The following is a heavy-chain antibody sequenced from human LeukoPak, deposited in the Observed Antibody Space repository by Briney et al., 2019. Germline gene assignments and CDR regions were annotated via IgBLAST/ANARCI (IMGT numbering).Heavy chain of an antibody. CDR2: INPDSGGT. Sequence: ASVKVSCKASGYTFTGYYMHWVRQAPGQGLEWMGWINPDSGGTNYAQKFQGRVTMTRDTSISTAYMELSRLRSEDTAVYYCARAGDYDFWSGYYNSWFDPWGQGTLVTVSS. CDR3: ARAGDYDFWSGYYNSWFDP. V-gene: IGHV1-2*02. D-gene: IGHD3-3*01. J-gene: IGHJ5*02. CDR1: GYTFTGYY.